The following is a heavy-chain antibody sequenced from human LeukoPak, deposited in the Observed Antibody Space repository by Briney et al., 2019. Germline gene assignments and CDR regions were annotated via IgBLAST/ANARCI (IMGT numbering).Heavy chain of an antibody. CDR3: ARGSPVYYGDQTFNY. V-gene: IGHV1-69*05. Sequence: SVKVSCKASGGTFSSYAISWVRQAPGQGLEWMGRIIPIFGTANYAQKFQGRVTITTDESTSTAYMELSSLRSEDTAVYYCARGSPVYYGDQTFNYWGQGTLVTVSS. CDR1: GGTFSSYA. J-gene: IGHJ4*02. CDR2: IIPIFGTA. D-gene: IGHD4-17*01.